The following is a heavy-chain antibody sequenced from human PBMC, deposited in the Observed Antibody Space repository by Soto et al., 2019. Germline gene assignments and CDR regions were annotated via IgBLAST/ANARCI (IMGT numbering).Heavy chain of an antibody. Sequence: SLTGAVDGGSFSGYYGCWLRQPPGKGLEWIGEINHSGSTNYNPSLKSRVTISVDTSKNQFSLKLSSVTAADTAVYYCARGRGRATKYYYYYYGMDVWGQGTTVTASS. J-gene: IGHJ6*02. D-gene: IGHD5-12*01. CDR2: INHSGST. CDR1: GGSFSGYY. CDR3: ARGRGRATKYYYYYYGMDV. V-gene: IGHV4-34*01.